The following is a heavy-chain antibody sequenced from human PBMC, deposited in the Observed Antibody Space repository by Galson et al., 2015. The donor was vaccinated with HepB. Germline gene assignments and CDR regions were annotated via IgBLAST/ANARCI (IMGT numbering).Heavy chain of an antibody. CDR1: GFIFSTYG. CDR2: IWSDGNNK. V-gene: IGHV3-33*01. CDR3: ARGPRNGAHLDL. J-gene: IGHJ5*02. Sequence: SLRLSCAASGFIFSTYGMHWVRQAPGKGLEWVADIWSDGNNKYYADSVKGRFTISRDNSENMVFLQMNTMSAEDTAIYYCARGPRNGAHLDLWGQGTLVTVSS. D-gene: IGHD4-17*01.